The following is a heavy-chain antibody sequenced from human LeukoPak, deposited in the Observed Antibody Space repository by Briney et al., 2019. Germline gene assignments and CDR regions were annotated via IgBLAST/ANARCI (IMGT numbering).Heavy chain of an antibody. V-gene: IGHV3-30*18. CDR1: GFTFSSYG. Sequence: WGSLRRSCAASGFTFSSYGMHWVRQAPGKGLEWVAVISYDGSNKYYADSVKGRFTISRDNSKNTLYLQMNSLRAEDTAVYYRAKDWDLYNWFDPWGQGTLVTVSS. CDR2: ISYDGSNK. J-gene: IGHJ5*02. CDR3: AKDWDLYNWFDP. D-gene: IGHD1-26*01.